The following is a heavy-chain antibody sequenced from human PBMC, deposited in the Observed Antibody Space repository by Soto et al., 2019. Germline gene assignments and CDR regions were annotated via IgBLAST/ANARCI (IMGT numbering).Heavy chain of an antibody. Sequence: QLQLQESGPGLVKSSETLSLTCNVAGGSISSSSYYWGWIRQPPGKGLEWIGSIYYNGNTYDNPSLKIRVTMSVDTFENHFSLKLSSVTAADTAVYYCARSGQVGGTDYFDYWGQGTLVTVSS. D-gene: IGHD1-26*01. CDR1: GGSISSSSYY. V-gene: IGHV4-39*02. CDR2: IYYNGNT. CDR3: ARSGQVGGTDYFDY. J-gene: IGHJ4*02.